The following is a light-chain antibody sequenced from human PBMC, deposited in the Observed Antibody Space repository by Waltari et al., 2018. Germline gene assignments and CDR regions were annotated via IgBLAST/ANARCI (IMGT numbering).Light chain of an antibody. Sequence: SCRAIQGVGWSLAWYQHKPGRAPRLLIYGASSRATGIPDRFSASGSGTDFSLSISVLEPEDFAVYYCQHYVRLPVTFGRGTKVEIK. J-gene: IGKJ1*01. CDR2: GAS. CDR3: QHYVRLPVT. CDR1: QGVGWS. V-gene: IGKV3-20*01.